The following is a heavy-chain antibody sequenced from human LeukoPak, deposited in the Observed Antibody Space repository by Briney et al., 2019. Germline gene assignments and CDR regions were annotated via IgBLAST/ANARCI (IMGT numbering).Heavy chain of an antibody. CDR1: GSNFIDYY. D-gene: IGHD1-20*01. CDR2: INPNRGVA. Sequence: ASVKVSCKASGSNFIDYYIHWVRHAPGQGLEWLGWINPNRGVAKYAQKFQGSVSMTRDTSIRTAYMDLTRLTYDDTAVYYCARDEGITGRYDYWGQGSLVTVSS. J-gene: IGHJ4*02. CDR3: ARDEGITGRYDY. V-gene: IGHV1-2*02.